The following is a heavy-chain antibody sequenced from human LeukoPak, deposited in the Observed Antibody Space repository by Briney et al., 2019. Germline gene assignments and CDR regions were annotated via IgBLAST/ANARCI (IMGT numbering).Heavy chain of an antibody. D-gene: IGHD1-20*01. CDR3: ARALPITGSYTGDY. CDR1: GYTFTSYD. V-gene: IGHV1-8*01. Sequence: ASVKVSCKASGYTFTSYDINWVRQATGQGLEWMGWMNPNSGNTGYAQKFQGRVTMTRNTSISTAYMELSSLRSEDTAVYYCARALPITGSYTGDYWGQGTLVTVSS. CDR2: MNPNSGNT. J-gene: IGHJ4*02.